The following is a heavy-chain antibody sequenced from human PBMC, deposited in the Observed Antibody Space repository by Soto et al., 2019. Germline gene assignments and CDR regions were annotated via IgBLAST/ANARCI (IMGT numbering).Heavy chain of an antibody. CDR2: ISGSGGST. D-gene: IGHD3-22*01. Sequence: GGSLRLSCAASGFTFSSYAMSWVRQAPGKGLEWVSAISGSGGSTYYADSVKGRFTISRDNSKNTLYLQMNSLRAEDTAVYYCAKDIDYYDSSGYLDYWGQGTLVTVSS. V-gene: IGHV3-23*01. CDR1: GFTFSSYA. J-gene: IGHJ4*02. CDR3: AKDIDYYDSSGYLDY.